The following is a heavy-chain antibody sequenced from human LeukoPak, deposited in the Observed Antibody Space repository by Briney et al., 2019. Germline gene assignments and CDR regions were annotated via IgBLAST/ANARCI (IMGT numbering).Heavy chain of an antibody. J-gene: IGHJ4*02. V-gene: IGHV1-69*13. Sequence: ASVKVSCKVSGYTLTELSMHWVRQAPGQGLEWMGGIIPIFGTANYAQKFQGRVTITADESTSTAYMELSSLRSEDTAVYYCARGHSPYYWGQGTLVTVSS. CDR2: IIPIFGTA. CDR1: GYTLTELS. CDR3: ARGHSPYY. D-gene: IGHD2-15*01.